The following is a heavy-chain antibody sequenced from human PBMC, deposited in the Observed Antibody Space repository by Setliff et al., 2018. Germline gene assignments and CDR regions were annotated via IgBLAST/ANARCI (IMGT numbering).Heavy chain of an antibody. V-gene: IGHV3-30*03. CDR1: TFNFGAYV. CDR3: ARDPNGDYVGAFDP. J-gene: IGHJ5*02. Sequence: GGSLRLSCVASTFNFGAYVMHWVRQAPGKGLEWVALISYDARKKYYADTLEGRFTISRDNSRNTMYLQMNSLRAEDTASYYCARDPNGDYVGAFDPWGQGILVTVSS. D-gene: IGHD4-17*01. CDR2: ISYDARKK.